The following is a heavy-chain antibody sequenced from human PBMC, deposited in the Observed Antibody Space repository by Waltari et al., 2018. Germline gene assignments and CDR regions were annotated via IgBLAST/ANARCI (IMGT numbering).Heavy chain of an antibody. V-gene: IGHV4-39*01. CDR1: GGSVPSSSYY. J-gene: IGHJ2*01. D-gene: IGHD7-27*01. Sequence: QLQLQESGPGLVKPSETLSLTCTVSGGSVPSSSYYWGWIRQPPGKGLEWIGSIYYSGNTYYNPSLKSRVTISVDTSKNQFSLKLISVTAADTSVYFCARMGTHWFFDLWGRGTLVTVSS. CDR3: ARMGTHWFFDL. CDR2: IYYSGNT.